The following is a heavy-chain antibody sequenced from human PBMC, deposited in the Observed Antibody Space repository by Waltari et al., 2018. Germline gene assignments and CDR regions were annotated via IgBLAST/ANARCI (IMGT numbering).Heavy chain of an antibody. J-gene: IGHJ4*02. Sequence: QVQLVQSGAEVKKPGASVKVSCKASGYTFTSYDINWVRQATGQGLEWMGWMNPNSGNTGNAQKFQGRVTMTRNTSISTAYMELSSLRSEDTAVYYCAVGYCSGGSCYYDYWGQGTLVTVSS. CDR2: MNPNSGNT. V-gene: IGHV1-8*01. CDR3: AVGYCSGGSCYYDY. CDR1: GYTFTSYD. D-gene: IGHD2-15*01.